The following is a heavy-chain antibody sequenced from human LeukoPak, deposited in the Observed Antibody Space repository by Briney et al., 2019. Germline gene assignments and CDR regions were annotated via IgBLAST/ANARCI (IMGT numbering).Heavy chain of an antibody. CDR2: IYSGGST. CDR3: ARVGSGYSSSWYFDY. D-gene: IGHD6-13*01. CDR1: GFTVSSNY. Sequence: PGGSLRLSCAASGFTVSSNYMSWVRQAPGKGLEWVSVIYSGGSTYYADSVKGRFTISRDNSKNTLYLQMNSLRAEDTAVYYCARVGSGYSSSWYFDYWGQETLVTVSS. J-gene: IGHJ4*02. V-gene: IGHV3-53*05.